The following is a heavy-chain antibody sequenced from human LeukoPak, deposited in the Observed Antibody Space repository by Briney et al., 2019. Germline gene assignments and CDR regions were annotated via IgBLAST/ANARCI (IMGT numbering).Heavy chain of an antibody. Sequence: SETLSLTCTVSGGSISSYYWSWIRQPPGKGLEWIGYIYYSGSTNYNPSLKSRVTISVDTSKNQFSLKLSSVTAADTAVYYCASTYCSSTSCIEYFQHWGQGTLVTVSS. CDR3: ASTYCSSTSCIEYFQH. CDR1: GGSISSYY. V-gene: IGHV4-59*01. CDR2: IYYSGST. D-gene: IGHD2-2*01. J-gene: IGHJ1*01.